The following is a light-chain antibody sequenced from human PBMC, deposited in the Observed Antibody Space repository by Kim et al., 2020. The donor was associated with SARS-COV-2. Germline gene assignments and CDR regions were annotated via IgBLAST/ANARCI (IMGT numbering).Light chain of an antibody. CDR1: QSVSSY. Sequence: LAPGERATLSCRASQSVSSYLAWYQQKPGQAPRLLIYDASNRATGIPARFSGSGSGTDFTLTISSLEPEDFAVYYCQQRSNWPPLTFGGGTKLEI. CDR3: QQRSNWPPLT. J-gene: IGKJ4*01. V-gene: IGKV3-11*01. CDR2: DAS.